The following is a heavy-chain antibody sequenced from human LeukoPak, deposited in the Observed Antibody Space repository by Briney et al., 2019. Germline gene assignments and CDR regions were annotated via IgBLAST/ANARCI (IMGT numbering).Heavy chain of an antibody. CDR1: GYTFTSYY. Sequence: GASVKVSCKASGYTFTSYYMHWVRQAPGQGLEWMGIINPSGGSTSYAQKFQGRVTMTRDTSTSTVYMELSSLRSEDTAVYYCARDLQYSSRPPFDYCYMDVWGKGTTVTVSS. J-gene: IGHJ6*03. CDR2: INPSGGST. CDR3: ARDLQYSSRPPFDYCYMDV. D-gene: IGHD6-13*01. V-gene: IGHV1-46*01.